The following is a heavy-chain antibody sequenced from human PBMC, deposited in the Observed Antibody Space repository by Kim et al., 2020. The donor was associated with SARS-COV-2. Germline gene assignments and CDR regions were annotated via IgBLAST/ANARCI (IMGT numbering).Heavy chain of an antibody. Sequence: YEQKFQGRVTMTRDTSTSTVYMELSSLRSEDTAVYYCARDQTTVTTALGYWGQGTLVTVSS. D-gene: IGHD4-17*01. CDR3: ARDQTTVTTALGY. J-gene: IGHJ4*02. V-gene: IGHV1-46*01.